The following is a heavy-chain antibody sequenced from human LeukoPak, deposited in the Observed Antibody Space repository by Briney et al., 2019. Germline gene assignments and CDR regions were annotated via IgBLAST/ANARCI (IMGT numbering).Heavy chain of an antibody. CDR1: GFTFSSYE. J-gene: IGHJ4*02. V-gene: IGHV3-48*03. CDR3: ARVRYSRYFDY. Sequence: GGPLRLSCAASGFTFSSYEVNWAREAPGKGLVWVSYISSSGSNIYYADSVEGRFTISRDNAKNSLYLQMNSLRAEDTAVYYCARVRYSRYFDYWGQGTLVTVSS. D-gene: IGHD4-11*01. CDR2: ISSSGSNI.